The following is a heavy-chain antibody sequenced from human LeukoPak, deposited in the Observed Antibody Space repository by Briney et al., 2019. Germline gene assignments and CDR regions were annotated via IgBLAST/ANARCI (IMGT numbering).Heavy chain of an antibody. Sequence: GGSLRLSCAASGFSLGTYWMNWVRQAPGKGLEGVANIKQDGSEKHYGDSVRGRFTISRDNAKNELYLQMHSLRVEDTAVYYCVREYGDYQAPFDYWGQGTLVTVSS. J-gene: IGHJ4*02. V-gene: IGHV3-7*05. CDR3: VREYGDYQAPFDY. D-gene: IGHD4-17*01. CDR2: IKQDGSEK. CDR1: GFSLGTYW.